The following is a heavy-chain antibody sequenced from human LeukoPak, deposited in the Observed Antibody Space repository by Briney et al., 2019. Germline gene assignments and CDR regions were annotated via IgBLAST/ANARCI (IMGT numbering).Heavy chain of an antibody. J-gene: IGHJ6*03. CDR1: GGTFSSYA. Sequence: GASVKVSCKASGGTFSSYAISWVRQAPGQGLEWMGGIIPIFGTANYAQKFQGRVTITADESTSTAYMELSSLRSEDTAVYYCARAYDFWSGYQYYYYMDVWGKGTTVTVSS. CDR3: ARAYDFWSGYQYYYYMDV. V-gene: IGHV1-69*13. CDR2: IIPIFGTA. D-gene: IGHD3-3*01.